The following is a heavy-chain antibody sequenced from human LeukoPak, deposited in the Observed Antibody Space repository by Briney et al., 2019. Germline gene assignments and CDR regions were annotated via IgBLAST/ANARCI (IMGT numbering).Heavy chain of an antibody. CDR1: GFTFSSYA. Sequence: PGRSLRLSCAASGFTFSSYAMHWVRQAPGKGLEWVAVISYDGSNKYYADSVKGRFTISRDNSKNTVHLQMNSLRAEDTAVYYCARDLQRSGYYYGSGRQGNWGQGTLVTVSS. J-gene: IGHJ4*02. CDR3: ARDLQRSGYYYGSGRQGN. CDR2: ISYDGSNK. V-gene: IGHV3-30*01. D-gene: IGHD3-10*01.